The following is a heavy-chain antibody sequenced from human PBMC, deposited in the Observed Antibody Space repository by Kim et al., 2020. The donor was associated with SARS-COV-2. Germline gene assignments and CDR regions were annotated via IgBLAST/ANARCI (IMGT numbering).Heavy chain of an antibody. Sequence: GGSLRLSCVVSGFNFNNNDMNWVRQAPGKGLEWVSAISGTGRDTYYADSVKGRVTISRDTSKNTLYLQMNSLRAEDTAVYYCAKDVWGYAGIDVWGQGTT. V-gene: IGHV3-23*01. CDR2: ISGTGRDT. D-gene: IGHD5-18*01. CDR3: AKDVWGYAGIDV. CDR1: GFNFNNND. J-gene: IGHJ6*02.